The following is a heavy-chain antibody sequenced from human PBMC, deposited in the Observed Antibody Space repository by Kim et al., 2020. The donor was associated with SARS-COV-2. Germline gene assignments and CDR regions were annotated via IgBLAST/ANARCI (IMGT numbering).Heavy chain of an antibody. V-gene: IGHV4-61*01. CDR3: ARGVWGGYYLGAFDY. CDR2: VYYSGST. Sequence: SETLSLTCTVSGGSVSSYSYYWSWIRQPPGKGLEWIGFVYYSGSTNYNPSLNSRLTISVDTSKNQFSLRLSSVTAADTAVYYCARGVWGGYYLGAFDYWGQGTLVTVSS. CDR1: GGSVSSYSYY. D-gene: IGHD3-22*01. J-gene: IGHJ4*02.